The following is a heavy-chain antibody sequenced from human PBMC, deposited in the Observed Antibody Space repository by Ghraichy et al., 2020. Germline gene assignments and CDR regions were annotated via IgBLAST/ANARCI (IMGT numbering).Heavy chain of an antibody. Sequence: ASVKVSCKVSGYTLTELSMHWVRQAPGKGLEWMGGFDPEDGETIYAQKFQGRVTMTEDTSTDTAYMELSSLRSEDTAVYYCATDRRVNYYDKRGFDYWGQGTLVTVSS. D-gene: IGHD3-22*01. CDR2: FDPEDGET. CDR1: GYTLTELS. CDR3: ATDRRVNYYDKRGFDY. V-gene: IGHV1-24*01. J-gene: IGHJ4*02.